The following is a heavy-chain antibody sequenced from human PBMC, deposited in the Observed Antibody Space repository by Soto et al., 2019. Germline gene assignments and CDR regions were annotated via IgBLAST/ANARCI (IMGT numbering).Heavy chain of an antibody. V-gene: IGHV1-69*05. Sequence: SVNVSCKASGGTFSSYPISWVRQAPGQRLERMGWIIPLFGKTNYAQKSQGRVTMTTDKSTSTAYMELRSLRSDDTAVYYCAREEYYYDSSGYQCWFDPWGQGTLVTVYS. D-gene: IGHD3-22*01. J-gene: IGHJ5*02. CDR2: IIPLFGKT. CDR1: GGTFSSYP. CDR3: AREEYYYDSSGYQCWFDP.